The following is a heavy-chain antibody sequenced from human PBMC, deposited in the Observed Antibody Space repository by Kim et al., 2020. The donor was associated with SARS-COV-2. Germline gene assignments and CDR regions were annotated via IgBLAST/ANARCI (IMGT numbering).Heavy chain of an antibody. CDR1: GFSLSNYW. D-gene: IGHD5-18*01. J-gene: IGHJ1*01. CDR2: LRYEGSAK. CDR3: ARSISDTESPRIGIYF. Sequence: GGSLRLSCEASGFSLSNYWMSWVRQAPGKGLEWVASLRYEGSAKFYAYSVKGRFTISRDSAQNSLFLHMSSLGAEDSALYYCARSISDTESPRIGIYF. V-gene: IGHV3-7*01.